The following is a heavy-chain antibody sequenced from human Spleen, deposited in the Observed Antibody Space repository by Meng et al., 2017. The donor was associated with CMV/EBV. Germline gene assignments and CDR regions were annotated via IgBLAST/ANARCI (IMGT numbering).Heavy chain of an antibody. Sequence: SVKVSCKASGGTFNSYAISWVRQAPGQGLEWMGGIIPMFDITNYAQKFQGRVTITADKSTSTAYMDLSSLRSDDTAVYYCANTYCTSSSCAGWFDSWGQGTLVTVSS. V-gene: IGHV1-69*10. CDR2: IIPMFDIT. CDR1: GGTFNSYA. D-gene: IGHD2-2*01. CDR3: ANTYCTSSSCAGWFDS. J-gene: IGHJ5*01.